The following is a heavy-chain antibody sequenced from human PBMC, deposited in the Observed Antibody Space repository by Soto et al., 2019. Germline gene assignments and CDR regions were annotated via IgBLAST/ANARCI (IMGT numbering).Heavy chain of an antibody. V-gene: IGHV3-33*01. CDR3: AVGLRIAVEDY. D-gene: IGHD6-19*01. CDR2: IWYDGNNK. J-gene: IGHJ4*02. CDR1: GFTFSSYG. Sequence: QVQLVESGGGVVQPGRSLRLSCAVSGFTFSSYGMHWVRQAPGKGLEWVAVIWYDGNNKYYADSVKGRFTISRDKSKNTLYLQMNSLRAEDTAVYYCAVGLRIAVEDYWGQGTLVTVSS.